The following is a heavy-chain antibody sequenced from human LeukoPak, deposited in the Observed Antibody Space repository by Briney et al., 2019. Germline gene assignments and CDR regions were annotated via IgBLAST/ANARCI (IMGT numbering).Heavy chain of an antibody. V-gene: IGHV4-38-2*02. D-gene: IGHD5-18*01. Sequence: SETLSLTCTVSGGSISSYYWGWIRQPPGKGLEWIGSIYHSGSTYYNPSLKSRVTISVDTSKNQFSLKLSSVTAADTAVYYCARLNTAMVSHWGQGTLVTVSS. CDR3: ARLNTAMVSH. J-gene: IGHJ4*02. CDR2: IYHSGST. CDR1: GGSISSYY.